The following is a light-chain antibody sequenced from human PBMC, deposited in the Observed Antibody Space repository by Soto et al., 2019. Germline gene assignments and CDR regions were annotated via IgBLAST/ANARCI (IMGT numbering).Light chain of an antibody. J-gene: IGLJ2*01. CDR3: TSWTTSTTMI. CDR2: DVN. CDR1: SSDIGAHNF. Sequence: QSALTRPASVSGSPGQSITISCTGTSSDIGAHNFVSWYQQHPGKAPKLMLYDVNIRPSGVSNRFSGSKSGNTASLTISGLQAEDEADYYCTSWTTSTTMIFGGGTKVTVL. V-gene: IGLV2-14*03.